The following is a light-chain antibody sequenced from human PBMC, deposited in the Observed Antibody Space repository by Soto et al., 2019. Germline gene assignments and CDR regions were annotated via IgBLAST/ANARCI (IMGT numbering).Light chain of an antibody. J-gene: IGKJ2*01. V-gene: IGKV1-39*01. Sequence: DIQMTQSPSSLSASVGDSVTISCRASQKINKNLNWYQQKSGKAPSLLIYDSSTFQSGVPSRFSGSGSGTEFTLAITNLQPEDFASYYCQQSFHTPYTFGQGTKLEI. CDR1: QKINKN. CDR2: DSS. CDR3: QQSFHTPYT.